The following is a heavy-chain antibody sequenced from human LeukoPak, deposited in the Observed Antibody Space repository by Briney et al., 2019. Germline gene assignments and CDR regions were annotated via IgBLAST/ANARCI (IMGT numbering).Heavy chain of an antibody. V-gene: IGHV3-66*02. CDR2: IYNGGST. Sequence: PGGSLRLSCAASGFTIGNNYMTWVRQAPGKGLEWVSVIYNGGSTYYADSVKGRFTISRDNSQNTLCLQINSLRAEDTAVYYCARGTYGGIDYWGQGTLVTVSS. D-gene: IGHD4-23*01. CDR1: GFTIGNNY. CDR3: ARGTYGGIDY. J-gene: IGHJ4*02.